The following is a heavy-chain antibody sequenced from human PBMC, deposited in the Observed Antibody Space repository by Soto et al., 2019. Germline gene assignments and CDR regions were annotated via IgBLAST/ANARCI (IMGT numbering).Heavy chain of an antibody. V-gene: IGHV3-30-3*01. CDR3: ARTGGDRWYFDL. J-gene: IGHJ2*01. Sequence: QVQLVESGGGVVQPGRSLRLSCAASGFTFSSYAMHWVRQAPGKGLEWVAVISYDGSNKYYADSVKGRFTISRDNSKNTLYLQMNSLRAEDTAVYYCARTGGDRWYFDLWGRGTLVTVSS. CDR2: ISYDGSNK. CDR1: GFTFSSYA. D-gene: IGHD2-21*02.